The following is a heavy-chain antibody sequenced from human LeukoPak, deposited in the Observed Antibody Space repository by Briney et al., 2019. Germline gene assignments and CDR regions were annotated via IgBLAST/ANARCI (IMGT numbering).Heavy chain of an antibody. V-gene: IGHV4-39*01. Sequence: PSETLSLTSTVSGGSIRSSYYYWGWIRQPPGKGLEWIGSIYDSGSTYYNPSLKSRVAISVDTSRNQFSLKLSSVTAADTAVYYCASLAVAGLSEGYWGQGTLVIVSS. CDR2: IYDSGST. CDR3: ASLAVAGLSEGY. CDR1: GGSIRSSYYY. D-gene: IGHD6-19*01. J-gene: IGHJ4*02.